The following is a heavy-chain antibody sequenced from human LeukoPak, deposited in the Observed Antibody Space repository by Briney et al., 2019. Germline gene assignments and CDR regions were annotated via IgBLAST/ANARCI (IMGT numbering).Heavy chain of an antibody. D-gene: IGHD1-26*01. CDR3: TTGLGRDY. J-gene: IGHJ4*02. Sequence: GGSLRLSCAASGFTFSNAWMSWVRQAPGKGLEWVSRIKSKTDGGTTDYAAPVKGRFTISRDDSKNTLYLQMNSLKTEDTAVYYCTTGLGRDYWGQGTLVTVSS. CDR1: GFTFSNAW. V-gene: IGHV3-15*01. CDR2: IKSKTDGGTT.